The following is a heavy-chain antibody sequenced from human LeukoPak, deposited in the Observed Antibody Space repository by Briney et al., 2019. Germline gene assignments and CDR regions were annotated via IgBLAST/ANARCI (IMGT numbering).Heavy chain of an antibody. D-gene: IGHD4-23*01. Sequence: PSETLSLTCTVSGGSISGYYWSWIRQSPGKGLEWIGYIYSSGRTMYNASLKTRVTISLDTSRNQFSLRLKSVTAADTAVFYCARHFSSVDWYFDLWGRGTLVTVSS. CDR1: GGSISGYY. CDR2: IYSSGRT. V-gene: IGHV4-59*08. J-gene: IGHJ2*01. CDR3: ARHFSSVDWYFDL.